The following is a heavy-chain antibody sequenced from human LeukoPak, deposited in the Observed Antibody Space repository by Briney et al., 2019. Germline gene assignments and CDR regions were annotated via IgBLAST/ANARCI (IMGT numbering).Heavy chain of an antibody. CDR1: GDTIRSSSYY. CDR2: MYDSGST. V-gene: IGHV4-39*01. CDR3: ARQGEEVLLLDY. D-gene: IGHD3-10*01. J-gene: IGHJ4*02. Sequence: SETLSLTCTVSGDTIRSSSYYWGWIRQAPGKGLEWIGSMYDSGSTYYNPSLKSRVTISVDTSKNQFSLNLSSVTAADTAVYYCARQGEEVLLLDYWGQGTLVTVSS.